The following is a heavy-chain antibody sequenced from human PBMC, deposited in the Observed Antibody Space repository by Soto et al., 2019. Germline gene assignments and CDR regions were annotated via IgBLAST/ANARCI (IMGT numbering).Heavy chain of an antibody. D-gene: IGHD2-2*02. J-gene: IGHJ4*02. CDR1: GFTFGTYA. CDR3: ARGLGYCSSTSCYIWFDY. V-gene: IGHV3-23*01. CDR2: ISGSGGST. Sequence: WVSLRLPCAASGFTFGTYAMSWVRQAQGKGREWVSAISGSGGSTYYADPVKGRFTISRDNSKNTLYLQMNSLRAEDTAVHYCARGLGYCSSTSCYIWFDYWGQGTLVTVSS.